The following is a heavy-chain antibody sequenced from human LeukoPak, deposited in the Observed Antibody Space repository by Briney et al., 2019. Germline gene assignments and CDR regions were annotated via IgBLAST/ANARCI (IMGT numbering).Heavy chain of an antibody. CDR3: ARDRRYCSSTSCYARDY. CDR1: GFTFSSYW. J-gene: IGHJ4*02. D-gene: IGHD2-2*01. Sequence: LGGSLRLSCAASGFTFSSYWMSWVRQAPGKGLEWVANIKQDGSEKYYVDSVKGRFTISRDNAKNSLYLQMNSLRAEDTAVYYCARDRRYCSSTSCYARDYWGQGTLVTVSS. V-gene: IGHV3-7*01. CDR2: IKQDGSEK.